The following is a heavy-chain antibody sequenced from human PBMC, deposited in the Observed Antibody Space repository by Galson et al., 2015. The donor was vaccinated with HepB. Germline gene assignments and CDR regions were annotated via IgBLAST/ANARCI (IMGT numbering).Heavy chain of an antibody. CDR2: TSYDGTNK. V-gene: IGHV3-30-3*01. J-gene: IGHJ6*02. Sequence: SCAASGLTFSSFAMHWVRQAPGKGLEWVAVTSYDGTNKYYADSVRGRFTISRDNSKNTLYLQMNSLGAEDTAVYYCARGSIIAAGRSGMDVWGRGTTVAVSS. CDR3: ARGSIIAAGRSGMDV. CDR1: GLTFSSFA. D-gene: IGHD6-13*01.